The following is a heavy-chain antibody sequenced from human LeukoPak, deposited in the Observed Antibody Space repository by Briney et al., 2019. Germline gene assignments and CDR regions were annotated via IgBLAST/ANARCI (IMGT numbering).Heavy chain of an antibody. CDR2: ISYDGSNK. J-gene: IGHJ4*02. D-gene: IGHD3-3*01. V-gene: IGHV3-30*01. CDR3: ARDSTPRITIFGVVMTHFYFDY. Sequence: PGGSLRLSCAASGFTFSSYAMHWVRQAPGKGLERVAVISYDGSNKYYADSVKGRFTISRDNSKNTLYLQMNSLRAEDTAVYYCARDSTPRITIFGVVMTHFYFDYWGQGTLVTVSS. CDR1: GFTFSSYA.